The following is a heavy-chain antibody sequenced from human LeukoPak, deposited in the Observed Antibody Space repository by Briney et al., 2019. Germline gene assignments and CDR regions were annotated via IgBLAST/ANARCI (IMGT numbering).Heavy chain of an antibody. J-gene: IGHJ3*02. CDR2: IYYSGNT. D-gene: IGHD6-19*01. Sequence: SDTLSLTCAVSGYSISSNNWWAWIRQPPGKGLEWIGYIYYSGNTYYNPYNPSLTSRVTMSVDTSKNQFSLKLDSVTEVDTAMYYCARNQAVAANRGAFDIWGQGTMVTVSS. CDR1: GYSISSNNW. V-gene: IGHV4-28*01. CDR3: ARNQAVAANRGAFDI.